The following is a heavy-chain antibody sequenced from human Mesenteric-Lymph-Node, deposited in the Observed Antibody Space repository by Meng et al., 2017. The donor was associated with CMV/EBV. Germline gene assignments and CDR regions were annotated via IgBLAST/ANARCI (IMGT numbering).Heavy chain of an antibody. CDR2: IRGNGGGT. V-gene: IGHV3-23*01. J-gene: IGHJ4*02. CDR1: GFTFSGYA. CDR3: AKQSDGATVPPTPFDY. D-gene: IGHD1-26*01. Sequence: GESLKISCEASGFTFSGYAMTWVRQAPGKGLEWVSVIRGNGGGTYYADSVKGRFTISRDNSKNTLYLQMNSLRAEDTAVYYCAKQSDGATVPPTPFDYWGQGTLVTVSS.